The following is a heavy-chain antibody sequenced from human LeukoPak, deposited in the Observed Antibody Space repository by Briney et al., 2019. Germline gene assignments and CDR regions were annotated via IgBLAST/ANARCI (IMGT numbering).Heavy chain of an antibody. Sequence: GGSRRLSCAASRFTFSNNWMHWVRQGPGKGLVWVSRISGDGRITRNADSMKGRFFISRDNAKNTLYLQMNSLRAEDTAVYYCARGGSPPEALGDTFDIWGQGTMATVSS. CDR3: ARGGSPPEALGDTFDI. CDR1: RFTFSNNW. D-gene: IGHD1-26*01. J-gene: IGHJ3*02. V-gene: IGHV3-74*01. CDR2: ISGDGRIT.